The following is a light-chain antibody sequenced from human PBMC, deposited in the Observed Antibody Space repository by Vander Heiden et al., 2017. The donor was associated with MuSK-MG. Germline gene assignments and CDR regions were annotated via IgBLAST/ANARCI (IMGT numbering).Light chain of an antibody. CDR3: KSSDSSGTFYVV. CDR2: KGT. CDR1: GLPKEH. J-gene: IGLJ2*01. V-gene: IGLV3-25*03. Sequence: SYELTQSPAVSVFPGQTARITCSGDGLPKEHVYWFQQRAGQAPLLVIFKGTERPSGIPERFSGSTSGTSVTLTIRGVQAEDEADYYCKSSDSSGTFYVVFGGGTKLTVL.